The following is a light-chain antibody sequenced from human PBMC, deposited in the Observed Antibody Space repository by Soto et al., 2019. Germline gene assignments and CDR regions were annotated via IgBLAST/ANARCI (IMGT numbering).Light chain of an antibody. CDR1: QSLSSNS. CDR3: QQYGGSTRF. J-gene: IGKJ4*01. Sequence: EIVFTQSPVNLSVSPGERATLSCRASQSLSSNSLAWYQQKPGQAPRLLIFGTSRRATAIPDRFSGSGSGTDFTLTISRLEPEDFAVYYGQQYGGSTRFFGGGTKVEIK. V-gene: IGKV3-20*01. CDR2: GTS.